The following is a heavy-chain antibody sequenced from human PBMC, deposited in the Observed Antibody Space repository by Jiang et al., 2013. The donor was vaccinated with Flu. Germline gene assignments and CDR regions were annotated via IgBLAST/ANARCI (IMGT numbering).Heavy chain of an antibody. CDR3: ARLIAAVDKNYYYGMDV. D-gene: IGHD6-25*01. CDR1: GGSISSSHW. V-gene: IGHV4-4*02. J-gene: IGHJ6*02. Sequence: GPGLVKPSGTLSLTCAVSGGSISSSHWWSWVRQPPGKGLEWIGEIYHSGSTKYNPSLKSRVTISLDKPKNQFSLKLNSVTAADTAVYYCARLIAAVDKNYYYGMDVWGQGTTVTVSS. CDR2: IYHSGST.